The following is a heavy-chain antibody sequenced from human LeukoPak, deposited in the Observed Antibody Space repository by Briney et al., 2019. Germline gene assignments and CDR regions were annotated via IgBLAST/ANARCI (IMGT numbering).Heavy chain of an antibody. D-gene: IGHD2-2*01. CDR1: GFTFSSYW. J-gene: IGHJ4*02. CDR2: INGDGSST. V-gene: IGHV3-74*01. Sequence: GGSLRLSCVASGFTFSSYWMHWVRQAPGKGLVWVSRINGDGSSTSYADSVKGRFTISRDNAKNTLYLQMNSLRAEDTAVYFCARDVHCVGTNCYPFDYWGQGALVTVSS. CDR3: ARDVHCVGTNCYPFDY.